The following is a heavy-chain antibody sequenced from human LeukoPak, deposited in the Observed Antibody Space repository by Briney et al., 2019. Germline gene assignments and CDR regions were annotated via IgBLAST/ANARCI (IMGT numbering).Heavy chain of an antibody. CDR2: IYSSGST. Sequence: PSETLSLTCTVSGGSISSYYWSWIRQPPGRGLEWIGYIYSSGSTNYNPSLKSRITISVDTSKNQFSLKLSSVTAADTAVYYCARFAYCGGHCWYYFDYWGQGSLVTVSS. J-gene: IGHJ4*02. D-gene: IGHD2-21*02. CDR1: GGSISSYY. V-gene: IGHV4-59*01. CDR3: ARFAYCGGHCWYYFDY.